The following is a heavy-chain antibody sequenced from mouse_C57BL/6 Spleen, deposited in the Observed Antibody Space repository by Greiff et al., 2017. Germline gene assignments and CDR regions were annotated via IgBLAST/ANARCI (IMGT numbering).Heavy chain of an antibody. J-gene: IGHJ4*01. CDR3: ARFPWGYGDGDAMDY. V-gene: IGHV7-3*01. CDR2: IRNKANGYTT. D-gene: IGHD2-14*01. CDR1: GFSFTDYY. Sequence: EVKLMESGGGLVQPGGSLSLSCAASGFSFTDYYMSWVRQPPGKALAWLGFIRNKANGYTTEYSASVQVRFTISRDNSQSIIYLHMNALRAEDSATYYCARFPWGYGDGDAMDYWGQGTSVTVSS.